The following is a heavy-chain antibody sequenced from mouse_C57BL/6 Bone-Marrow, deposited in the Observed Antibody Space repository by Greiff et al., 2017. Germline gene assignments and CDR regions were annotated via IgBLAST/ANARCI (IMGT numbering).Heavy chain of an antibody. J-gene: IGHJ3*01. CDR1: GYTFTDYY. V-gene: IGHV1-26*01. D-gene: IGHD5-1*01. CDR3: ARGVPPAY. CDR2: INPNNGGT. Sequence: VQLQQSGPELVKPGASVKISCKASGYTFTDYYMNWVKQSHGKSLEWIGDINPNNGGTSYNQKFKGKATLTVDKSSSTAYMELRSLTSEDSAVYYCARGVPPAYWGQGTLVTVSA.